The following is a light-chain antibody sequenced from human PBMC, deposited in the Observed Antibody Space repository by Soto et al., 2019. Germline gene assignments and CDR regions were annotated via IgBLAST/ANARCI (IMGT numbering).Light chain of an antibody. J-gene: IGKJ5*01. Sequence: DIQMTQSPSSLSASVGDRITITCRASQSISRYLNWYQHKPGKAPKLLINAASSLERGVPSRFSGGGSGTDFTLTISGLRSEDFAVYYCQQYDNWPITFGQGTRLEIK. CDR2: AAS. V-gene: IGKV1-39*01. CDR1: QSISRY. CDR3: QQYDNWPIT.